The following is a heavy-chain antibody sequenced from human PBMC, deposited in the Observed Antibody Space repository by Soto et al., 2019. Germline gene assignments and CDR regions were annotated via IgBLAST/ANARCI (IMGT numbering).Heavy chain of an antibody. CDR3: GRLLFTGYVVL. Sequence: QLHLQESGPGLVKPSETLSLQCAVSGGSISSSSYYCCWLRQPPGKGLEWIGSISYQGNTFITPSLRCRVTLAVDTSADKFSLRLNSVTAADTAVYYCGRLLFTGYVVLWGRGTPVVVSS. D-gene: IGHD5-12*01. CDR1: GGSISSSSYY. V-gene: IGHV4-39*01. J-gene: IGHJ2*01. CDR2: ISYQGNT.